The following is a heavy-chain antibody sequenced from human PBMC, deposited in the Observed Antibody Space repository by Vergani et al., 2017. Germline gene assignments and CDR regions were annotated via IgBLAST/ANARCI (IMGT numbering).Heavy chain of an antibody. V-gene: IGHV1-2*02. CDR3: ARGQGVYYDTTGYFNWFDP. CDR2: ISPNSGGT. CDR1: GYTFTNYP. Sequence: QVQLLQSGSELKKPGASVRISCEASGYTFTNYPLIWVRQAPGQGLEYMGWISPNSGGTNYAQKFQGRVTMTRDTSISTDYMELSNLRSDDTAVYYCARGQGVYYDTTGYFNWFDPWGQGTLVTVSS. D-gene: IGHD3-22*01. J-gene: IGHJ5*02.